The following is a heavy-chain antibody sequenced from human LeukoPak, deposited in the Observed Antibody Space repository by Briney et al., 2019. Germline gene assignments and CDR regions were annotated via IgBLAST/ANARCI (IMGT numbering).Heavy chain of an antibody. V-gene: IGHV1-69*05. CDR3: ATQTRRILLHSEVDY. Sequence: SVKVSCKASGGTFSSYAISWVRQAPGQGLEWMGRIIPIFGTANYAQKFQGRVTITTDESTSTAYMELSSLRSEDTAVYYCATQTRRILLHSEVDYWGQGTLLTVSS. D-gene: IGHD5-18*01. CDR2: IIPIFGTA. J-gene: IGHJ4*02. CDR1: GGTFSSYA.